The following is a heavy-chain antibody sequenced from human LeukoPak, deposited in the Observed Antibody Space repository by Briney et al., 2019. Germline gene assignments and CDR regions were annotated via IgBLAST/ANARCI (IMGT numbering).Heavy chain of an antibody. D-gene: IGHD2-8*02. J-gene: IGHJ5*02. CDR2: ISSSSSTI. CDR3: ARKRTTGWFDP. Sequence: GGSLRLSCEASGFTFSSYSMNWVRRAPGKGLEWVSYISSSSSTIYYADSVKGRFTISRDNAKNSLYLQMNSLRAEDTAVYYCARKRTTGWFDPWGQGTLVTVSS. CDR1: GFTFSSYS. V-gene: IGHV3-48*01.